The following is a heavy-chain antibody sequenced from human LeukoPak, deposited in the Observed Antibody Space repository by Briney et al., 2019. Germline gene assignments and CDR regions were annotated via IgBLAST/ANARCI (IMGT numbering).Heavy chain of an antibody. Sequence: GESLKISCKGSGYSFTSYWIGWVLQMPGKGLEWMGIIYPGDSDTKYSRSFQGQVIISADKSTTTAYLQWSSLKASDTAMYYCARRQAAAVNWFDSWGQGTLVTVSS. CDR2: IYPGDSDT. CDR1: GYSFTSYW. V-gene: IGHV5-51*01. CDR3: ARRQAAAVNWFDS. J-gene: IGHJ5*01. D-gene: IGHD6-25*01.